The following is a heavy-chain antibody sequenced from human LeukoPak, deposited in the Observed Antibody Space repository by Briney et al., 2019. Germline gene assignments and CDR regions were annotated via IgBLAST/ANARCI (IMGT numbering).Heavy chain of an antibody. CDR1: GFSFSDEY. V-gene: IGHV3-11*03. D-gene: IGHD6-19*01. CDR3: GRSRGAGPGAHFDV. J-gene: IGHJ4*02. CDR2: ISASGSYT. Sequence: GGSLRLSCAASGFSFSDEYMSWIRQAPGQGPEWTSYISASGSYTNYADSVKGRFTISRDNAKNSLHLQMNSLRAEDTAVYYCGRSRGAGPGAHFDVWGQGILVTVSS.